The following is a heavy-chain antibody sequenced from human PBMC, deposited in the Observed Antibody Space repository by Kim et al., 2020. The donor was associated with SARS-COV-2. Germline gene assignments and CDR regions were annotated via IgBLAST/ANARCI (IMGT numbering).Heavy chain of an antibody. J-gene: IGHJ4*02. CDR3: AKGASGGQPYYFDY. Sequence: ADSVKGRFTISRDNAKNSLYLQMNSLRAEDTALYYCAKGASGGQPYYFDYWGQGTLVTVSS. V-gene: IGHV3-9*01. D-gene: IGHD1-26*01.